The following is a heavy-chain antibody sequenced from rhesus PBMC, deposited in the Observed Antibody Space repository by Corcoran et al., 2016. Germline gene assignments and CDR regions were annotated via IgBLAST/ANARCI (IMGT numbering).Heavy chain of an antibody. CDR1: GGSISSSY. Sequence: QLQLQESGPGLVKPSETLSVTCAVSGGSISSSYWSWIRQAPGKGLDWIGYIYGSGSSTNYNPSLKSRVTLSVDTSNNQLSLKVSSVTTADTAVYYCARRYSGSYSFDYWGQGVLVTVSS. CDR3: ARRYSGSYSFDY. V-gene: IGHV4-169*01. D-gene: IGHD1-44*02. CDR2: IYGSGSST. J-gene: IGHJ4*01.